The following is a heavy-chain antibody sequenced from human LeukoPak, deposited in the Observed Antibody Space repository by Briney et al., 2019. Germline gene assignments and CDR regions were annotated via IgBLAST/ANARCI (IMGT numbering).Heavy chain of an antibody. J-gene: IGHJ3*02. CDR3: AKDLESGYSYGHGAFDI. V-gene: IGHV3-9*03. Sequence: GRSLRLSCAASGFTFDDYAMHWVRQAPGKGLEWVSGISWNSGSIGYAGSVKGRFTISRDNAKNSLYLQMNSLRAEDMALYYCAKDLESGYSYGHGAFDIWGQGTMVTVSS. CDR2: ISWNSGSI. CDR1: GFTFDDYA. D-gene: IGHD5-18*01.